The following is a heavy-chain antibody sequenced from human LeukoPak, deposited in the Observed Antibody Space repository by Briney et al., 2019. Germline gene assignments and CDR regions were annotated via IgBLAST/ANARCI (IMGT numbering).Heavy chain of an antibody. CDR2: INPNSGET. Sequence: ASVKGSCKTSGYTFTDYYIHWVRQAPGQGLEWMGWINPNSGETNSAQKFHGRVTMTWDTSISTAYMELRRVTSDDTAVYYCARDRDYSNTERGFDYWGQGTLVTASS. J-gene: IGHJ4*02. CDR1: GYTFTDYY. CDR3: ARDRDYSNTERGFDY. D-gene: IGHD4-11*01. V-gene: IGHV1-2*02.